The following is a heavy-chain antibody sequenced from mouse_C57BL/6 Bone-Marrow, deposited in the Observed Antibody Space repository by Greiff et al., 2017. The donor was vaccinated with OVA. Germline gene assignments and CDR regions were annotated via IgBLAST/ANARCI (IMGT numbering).Heavy chain of an antibody. CDR1: GYTFTSYT. V-gene: IGHV1-4*01. J-gene: IGHJ2*01. D-gene: IGHD2-2*01. Sequence: QVQLKESGAELARPGASVKMSCKASGYTFTSYTMHWVKQRPGQGLEWIGYINPSSGYTKYNQKFKDKATLTADTSSSTAYMQLSSLTSEDSAVYDCARGGGYGRRCDYWGQGTTLTVSS. CDR3: ARGGGYGRRCDY. CDR2: INPSSGYT.